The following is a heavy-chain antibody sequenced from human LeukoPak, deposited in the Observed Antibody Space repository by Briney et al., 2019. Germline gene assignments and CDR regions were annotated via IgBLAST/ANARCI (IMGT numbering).Heavy chain of an antibody. V-gene: IGHV3-21*01. CDR1: GFTFSSYN. Sequence: GGSLRLSCAASGFTFSSYNMSWVRQAPGKGLEWVSSISSSSSYIYYADSVKGRFTISRNNAKNSLYLQMNSLRAEDTAVYYCARVGQSGLVDWFDPWGQGTLVTVSS. D-gene: IGHD3/OR15-3a*01. CDR3: ARVGQSGLVDWFDP. CDR2: ISSSSSYI. J-gene: IGHJ5*02.